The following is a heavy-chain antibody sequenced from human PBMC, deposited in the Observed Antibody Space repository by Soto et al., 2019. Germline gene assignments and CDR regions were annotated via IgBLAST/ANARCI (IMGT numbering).Heavy chain of an antibody. D-gene: IGHD2-15*01. CDR2: IYPGDSDT. CDR3: ARTLADCSGGSCYFGY. V-gene: IGHV5-51*01. J-gene: IGHJ4*02. CDR1: GYSFTSYW. Sequence: GESLKISCKGSGYSFTSYWIGWVRQMPGKGLEWMGIIYPGDSDTRYSPSFQGQVTISADKSISTAYLQWSSLKASDTAMYYCARTLADCSGGSCYFGYWGQGTLVNVSS.